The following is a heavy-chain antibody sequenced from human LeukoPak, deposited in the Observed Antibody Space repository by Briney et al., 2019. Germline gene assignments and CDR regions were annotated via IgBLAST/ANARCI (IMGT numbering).Heavy chain of an antibody. CDR3: ARGQISSWYFRWFDP. Sequence: GGSLRLSCAASGFTFSSYSMNWVRQAPGKGLEWVSSISSSSSYIYYADSVKGRFTISRDNAKNSLYLQMNSLRAEDTAVYYCARGQISSWYFRWFDPWGQGTLVTVSS. V-gene: IGHV3-21*01. J-gene: IGHJ5*02. CDR1: GFTFSSYS. D-gene: IGHD6-13*01. CDR2: ISSSSSYI.